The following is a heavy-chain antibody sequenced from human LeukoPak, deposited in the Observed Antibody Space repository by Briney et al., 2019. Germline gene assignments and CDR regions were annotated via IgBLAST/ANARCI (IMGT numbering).Heavy chain of an antibody. CDR3: ARDPLFPEGWFDP. CDR2: IIPIFGTA. CDR1: GGTFSSYA. D-gene: IGHD2/OR15-2a*01. J-gene: IGHJ5*02. V-gene: IGHV1-69*05. Sequence: ASVKVSCKASGGTFSSYAISWVRQAPGQGLEWMGGIIPIFGTANYAQKFQGRVTITTDESTSTANMELSSLRSEDTAVYYCARDPLFPEGWFDPWGQGTLVTVSS.